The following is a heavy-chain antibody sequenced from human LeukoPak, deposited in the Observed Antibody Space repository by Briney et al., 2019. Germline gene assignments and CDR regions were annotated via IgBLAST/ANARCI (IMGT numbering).Heavy chain of an antibody. CDR1: GGTFSSYA. CDR2: IIPILGIA. Sequence: ASVTVSCTASGGTFSSYAISWVRQAPGQGLEWMGRIIPILGIANYAQKFQGRATITADKSTSTAYMELSSLRSEDTAVYYCARMGFLEWSYFDYWGQGTLVTVSS. CDR3: ARMGFLEWSYFDY. D-gene: IGHD3-3*01. V-gene: IGHV1-69*04. J-gene: IGHJ4*02.